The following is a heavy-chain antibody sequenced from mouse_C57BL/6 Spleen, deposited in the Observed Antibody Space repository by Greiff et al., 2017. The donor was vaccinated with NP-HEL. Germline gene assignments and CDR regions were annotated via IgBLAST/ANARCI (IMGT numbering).Heavy chain of an antibody. Sequence: QVQLQQPGAELVRLGSSVKLSCKASGYTFTSYWMHWVKQRPIQGLEWIGNIDPSDSETHYNQKFKDKATLTVDKSSSTAYMQLSSLTSEDSAVYYCARSAYGNYYAMDYWGQGTSVTVSS. CDR2: IDPSDSET. CDR3: ARSAYGNYYAMDY. V-gene: IGHV1-52*01. D-gene: IGHD2-10*02. CDR1: GYTFTSYW. J-gene: IGHJ4*01.